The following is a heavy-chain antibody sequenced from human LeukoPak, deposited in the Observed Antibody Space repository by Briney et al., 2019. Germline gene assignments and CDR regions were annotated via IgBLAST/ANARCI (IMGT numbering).Heavy chain of an antibody. CDR3: ARELVVVVAAPGPFDY. D-gene: IGHD2-15*01. Sequence: GGSLRLSCAASGFTFSNYPMHWVRQAPGKGLEWVAVVSDDGNNIYYADSVKGRFTISRDNSKNTLYLQTNSLRAEDTAVYYCARELVVVVAAPGPFDYWGQGTLVTVSS. CDR1: GFTFSNYP. V-gene: IGHV3-30*04. CDR2: VSDDGNNI. J-gene: IGHJ4*02.